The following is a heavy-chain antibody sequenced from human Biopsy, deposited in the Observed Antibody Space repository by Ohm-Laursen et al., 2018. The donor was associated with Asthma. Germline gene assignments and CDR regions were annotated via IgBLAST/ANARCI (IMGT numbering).Heavy chain of an antibody. D-gene: IGHD3-10*01. V-gene: IGHV1-18*01. Sequence: ASVKVSCKTSGYTFNSAGITWVRQAPGQGLEWMGWISVYNGNTKVAQKLQDRITMITDTSTSTAYMELRSLRSDDTAVYFCARAVDYSHYYGIDVWGQGTTVTVSS. J-gene: IGHJ6*02. CDR1: GYTFNSAG. CDR2: ISVYNGNT. CDR3: ARAVDYSHYYGIDV.